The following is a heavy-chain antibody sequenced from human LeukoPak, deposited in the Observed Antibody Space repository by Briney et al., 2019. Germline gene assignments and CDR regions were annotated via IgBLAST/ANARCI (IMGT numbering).Heavy chain of an antibody. CDR3: ARSRLVRRDYGDDLVDY. D-gene: IGHD4-17*01. J-gene: IGHJ4*02. Sequence: SETLSLTCTVSGGSISSYYWSWIRQPAGKGLEWIGRIYTSGSTNYNPSLKSRVTMSVDTSKNQFSLKLSSVTAADTAVYYCARSRLVRRDYGDDLVDYWGQGTLVTVSS. CDR1: GGSISSYY. V-gene: IGHV4-4*07. CDR2: IYTSGST.